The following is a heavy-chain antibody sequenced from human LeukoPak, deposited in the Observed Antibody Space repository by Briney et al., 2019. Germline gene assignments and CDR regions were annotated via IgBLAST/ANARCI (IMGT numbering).Heavy chain of an antibody. CDR1: GFTFSSYE. D-gene: IGHD5-12*01. J-gene: IGHJ3*02. CDR3: ARGVEWHIVATTAFDI. V-gene: IGHV3-48*03. Sequence: GGSLRLSCAASGFTFSSYEMNWVRQAPGKGLEWVSYISSSGSTIYYADSAKGRFTISRDNAKNSLYLQMNSLRAEDTAVYYCARGVEWHIVATTAFDIWGQGTMVTVSS. CDR2: ISSSGSTI.